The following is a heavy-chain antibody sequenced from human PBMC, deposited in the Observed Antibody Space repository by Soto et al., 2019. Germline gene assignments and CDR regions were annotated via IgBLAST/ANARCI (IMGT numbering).Heavy chain of an antibody. J-gene: IGHJ4*02. CDR1: GYTFTSYA. D-gene: IGHD6-19*01. CDR3: ARDSRPSIAVAPLAY. CDR2: INAGNGNT. V-gene: IGHV1-3*01. Sequence: ASVKVSCKASGYTFTSYAMHWVRQAPGQRLEWMGWINAGNGNTKYSQKFQGRVTITRDTSASTAYMELSSLRSEDTAVYYCARDSRPSIAVAPLAYWGQGTLVTVSS.